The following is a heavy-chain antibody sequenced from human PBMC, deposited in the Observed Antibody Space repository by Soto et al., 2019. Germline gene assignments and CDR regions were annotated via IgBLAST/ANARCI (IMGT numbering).Heavy chain of an antibody. Sequence: EASVKVSCKASGYTFTGYYIHWVRQAPGQGLEWMGWINPNSGGKNYAQKFQGWVTMTRDTSISTVYMELSRLKSDDTAVYYCARNEPGYSGNGFDYWGQGTLVTVSS. CDR1: GYTFTGYY. CDR3: ARNEPGYSGNGFDY. CDR2: INPNSGGK. J-gene: IGHJ4*02. V-gene: IGHV1-2*04. D-gene: IGHD5-12*01.